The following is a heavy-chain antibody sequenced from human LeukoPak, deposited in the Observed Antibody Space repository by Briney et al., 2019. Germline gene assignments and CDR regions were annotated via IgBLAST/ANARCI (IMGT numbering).Heavy chain of an antibody. CDR1: GCTFSSYE. V-gene: IGHV3-48*03. D-gene: IGHD3-10*01. J-gene: IGHJ4*02. Sequence: GGSLRLSCAASGCTFSSYEMNWVRQAPGKGLEWVSYISSSGSTIYYADSVKGRFTISRDNAKNSLYLQMNSLRAEDTAVYYCARVREYYFDYWGQGTLVTVSS. CDR2: ISSSGSTI. CDR3: ARVREYYFDY.